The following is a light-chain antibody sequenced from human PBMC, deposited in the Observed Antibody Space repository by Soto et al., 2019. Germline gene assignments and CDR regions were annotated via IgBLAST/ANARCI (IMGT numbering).Light chain of an antibody. CDR1: QSVSSY. CDR2: DAS. CDR3: QQRSNGPPVT. Sequence: EIVLTQSPATLSLSPGERATLSCRASQSVSSYLAWYQQKPGQAPRLLIYDASNRSTGIPARFSGSGSGTDLPLTIIRLEPEDFVVLYCQQRSNGPPVTFGPGTKVDIK. V-gene: IGKV3-11*01. J-gene: IGKJ3*01.